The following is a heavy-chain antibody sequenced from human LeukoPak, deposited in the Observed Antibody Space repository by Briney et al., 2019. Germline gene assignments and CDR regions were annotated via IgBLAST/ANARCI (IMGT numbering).Heavy chain of an antibody. D-gene: IGHD5-24*01. CDR3: ARGDGYNIDY. Sequence: PSQTLSLTCTVSGGSISSGSYYWSWIRQPAGKGLEWIGRIYTSGSTNYNPSLKSRVTISVDTSKNQFSLKLSSVTAAVTAVYYCARGDGYNIDYWGQGTLVTVSS. CDR2: IYTSGST. V-gene: IGHV4-61*02. CDR1: GGSISSGSYY. J-gene: IGHJ4*02.